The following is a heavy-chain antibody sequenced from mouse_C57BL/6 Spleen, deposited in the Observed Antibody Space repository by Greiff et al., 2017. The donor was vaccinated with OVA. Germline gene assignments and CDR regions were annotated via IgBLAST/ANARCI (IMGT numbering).Heavy chain of an antibody. J-gene: IGHJ3*01. D-gene: IGHD3-2*02. CDR3: ARGLRPLAY. CDR2: IHPNSGST. V-gene: IGHV1-64*01. CDR1: GYTFTSYW. Sequence: VHLVESGAELVKPGASVKLSCKASGYTFTSYWMHWVKQRPGQGLEWIGMIHPNSGSTNYNEKFKSKATLTVDKSSSTAYMQLSSLTSEDSAVYYCARGLRPLAYWGQGTLVTVSA.